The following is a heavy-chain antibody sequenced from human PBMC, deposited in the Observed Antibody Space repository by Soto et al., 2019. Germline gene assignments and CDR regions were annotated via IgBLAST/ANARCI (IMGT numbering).Heavy chain of an antibody. D-gene: IGHD3-9*01. Sequence: EVQLVESGGALVQPGGSLRLSCAASGFTFSNYWMHWVRQAPGKGLVWVSRVNNDGSDTIYADSVKGRFTVSRDNAKNTLFLQVNSLRADDTAVYYCARGGFDHAFDIWGQGTMVTVSS. CDR2: VNNDGSDT. CDR1: GFTFSNYW. CDR3: ARGGFDHAFDI. J-gene: IGHJ3*02. V-gene: IGHV3-74*01.